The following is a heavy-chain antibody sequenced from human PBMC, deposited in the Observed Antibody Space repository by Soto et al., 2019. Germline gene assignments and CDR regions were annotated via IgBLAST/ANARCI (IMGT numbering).Heavy chain of an antibody. J-gene: IGHJ3*02. CDR3: ARRLNRSIAVAGDAFDI. CDR2: IHYSGST. V-gene: IGHV4-31*03. CDR1: GGSISSVDSY. Sequence: QVQLQESGPGLVKPSQTLSLTCTVSGGSISSVDSYWSWIRQHPGKGLEWIGYIHYSGSTYYNPSLKSRVTISGDTSKNQFSLKRTSVTAADTAVYYCARRLNRSIAVAGDAFDIWGQGTMVTVSS. D-gene: IGHD6-19*01.